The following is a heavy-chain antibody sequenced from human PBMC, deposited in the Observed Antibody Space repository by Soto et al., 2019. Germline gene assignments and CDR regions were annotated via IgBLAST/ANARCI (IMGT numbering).Heavy chain of an antibody. V-gene: IGHV3-23*01. CDR3: AKAAVDIVVVPAAHDFDY. Sequence: HPGGSLRLSCAASGFTFSSYAMSWVRQAPGKGLEWVSAISGSGGSTYYADSVKGRFTISRDNSKNTLYLQMNSLRAEDTAVYYCAKAAVDIVVVPAAHDFDYWGQGTLVTVSS. CDR2: ISGSGGST. J-gene: IGHJ4*02. CDR1: GFTFSSYA. D-gene: IGHD2-2*01.